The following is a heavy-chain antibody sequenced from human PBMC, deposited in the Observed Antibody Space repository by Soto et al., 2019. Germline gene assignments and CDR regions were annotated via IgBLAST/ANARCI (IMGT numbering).Heavy chain of an antibody. CDR2: IYYSGST. J-gene: IGHJ4*02. D-gene: IGHD5-12*01. Sequence: QVQLQESGPGLVKPSETLSLMCTVSGGSISSYYWSWIRQPPGKGLEWIGYIYYSGSTNYNPSLKRRVTXXVXTXXNQCSRKLSSVTAADTAVYYCARERRDGYKHYFDYWGQGTLVTVSS. CDR1: GGSISSYY. V-gene: IGHV4-59*01. CDR3: ARERRDGYKHYFDY.